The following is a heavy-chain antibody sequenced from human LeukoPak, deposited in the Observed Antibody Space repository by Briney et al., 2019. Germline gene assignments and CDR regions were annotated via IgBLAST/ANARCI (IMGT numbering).Heavy chain of an antibody. CDR1: GSTFSSYS. D-gene: IGHD5-24*01. CDR2: ISSCSSYI. Sequence: PGGSLRLSCAASGSTFSSYSMNWVRQAPGKGLEWVSSISSCSSYIYYADSVKGRFTISRDNAKNSLYLQMNSLRAEDTAVYYCARDHRDGFLDYWGQGTLVTVSS. CDR3: ARDHRDGFLDY. V-gene: IGHV3-21*01. J-gene: IGHJ4*02.